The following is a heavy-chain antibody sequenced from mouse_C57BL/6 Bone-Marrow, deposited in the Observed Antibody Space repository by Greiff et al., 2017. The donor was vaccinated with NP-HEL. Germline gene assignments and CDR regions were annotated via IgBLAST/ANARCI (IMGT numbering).Heavy chain of an antibody. J-gene: IGHJ3*01. Sequence: EVMLVESGGGLVQPGGSLTLSCAASGFTFSDYYMYWVRQTPEKRLEWVAYISNGGCSTYYPDTVKGRFTISRDNAKNTLYLQMSRLKSEDTAMYYCARHGEGRGFAYWGQGTLVTVSA. V-gene: IGHV5-12*01. CDR1: GFTFSDYY. D-gene: IGHD3-3*01. CDR2: ISNGGCST. CDR3: ARHGEGRGFAY.